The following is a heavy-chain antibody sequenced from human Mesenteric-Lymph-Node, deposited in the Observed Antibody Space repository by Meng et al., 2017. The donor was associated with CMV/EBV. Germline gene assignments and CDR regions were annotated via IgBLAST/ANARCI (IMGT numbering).Heavy chain of an antibody. Sequence: CTGSGYRFSHYWLRWVRHVPVRGLEWMGLIYPGDSDTSYSPSFQGQITISADKSISAAYLQWSSLKASDTAMYFCARKVNVGPWYFDLWGRGTLVTVSS. J-gene: IGHJ2*01. CDR2: IYPGDSDT. CDR1: GYRFSHYW. V-gene: IGHV5-51*01. CDR3: ARKVNVGPWYFDL.